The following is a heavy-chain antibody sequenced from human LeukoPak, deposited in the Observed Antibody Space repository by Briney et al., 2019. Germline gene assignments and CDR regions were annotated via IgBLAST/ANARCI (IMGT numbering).Heavy chain of an antibody. D-gene: IGHD2-2*02. Sequence: ASVTVSCKASGYSFTSYDINWVRQATGQGLEWMGWMNPNSGNTGYAQKFQGRVTITRNTSISTAYMELSSLRSEDTAVYYCARGRSVCSSTICYTRGEFHYWGQGTLVTVSS. CDR2: MNPNSGNT. CDR1: GYSFTSYD. CDR3: ARGRSVCSSTICYTRGEFHY. V-gene: IGHV1-8*03. J-gene: IGHJ4*02.